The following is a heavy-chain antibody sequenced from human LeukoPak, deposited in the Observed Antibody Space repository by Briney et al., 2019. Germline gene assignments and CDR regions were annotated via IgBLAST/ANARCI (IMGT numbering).Heavy chain of an antibody. D-gene: IGHD3-10*01. CDR2: IYYSGST. CDR1: GFTFSGYC. CDR3: ARGAFPGSYYYYMDV. V-gene: IGHV4-59*12. J-gene: IGHJ6*03. Sequence: GSLRLSCAASGFTFSGYCMNWVRQPPGKGLEWIGNIYYSGSTYYNPSLKSRVTMSVDTSKNQFSLRLSSVTAADTAVYYCARGAFPGSYYYYMDVWGKGTTVSVSS.